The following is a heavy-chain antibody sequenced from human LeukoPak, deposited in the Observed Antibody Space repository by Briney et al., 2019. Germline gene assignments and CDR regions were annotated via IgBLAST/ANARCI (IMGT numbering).Heavy chain of an antibody. J-gene: IGHJ5*02. D-gene: IGHD3-22*01. CDR1: GFTFSSYG. CDR3: ARTLLYYYDSSGLHP. V-gene: IGHV3-30*03. Sequence: PGGSLRLSCAASGFTFSSYGMHWVRQAPGKGLEWVAVISYDGSNKYYADSVKGRFTISRDNSKKTLYLQMNSLRAEDTAVYYCARTLLYYYDSSGLHPWGQGTLVTVSS. CDR2: ISYDGSNK.